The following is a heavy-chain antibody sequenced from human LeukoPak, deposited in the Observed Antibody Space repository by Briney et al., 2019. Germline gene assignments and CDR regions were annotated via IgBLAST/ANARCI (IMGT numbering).Heavy chain of an antibody. CDR1: GGSISSYY. CDR2: IYYSGSP. D-gene: IGHD6-13*01. J-gene: IGHJ4*02. Sequence: SETLSLTCTVSGGSISSYYWSRIRQPPGKGLEWIGYIYYSGSPNYNPSLKSRVTISVDTSKNQFSLKLSSVTAADTAVYYCARHLGSSSSWSLAYYFDYWGQGTLVTVSS. V-gene: IGHV4-59*01. CDR3: ARHLGSSSSWSLAYYFDY.